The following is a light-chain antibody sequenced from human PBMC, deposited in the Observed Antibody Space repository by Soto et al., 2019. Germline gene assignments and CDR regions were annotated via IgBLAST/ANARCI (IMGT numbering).Light chain of an antibody. Sequence: DIQMTQSPSSLSASVGDRVTITCRASQSISSYLNWYQQKPGKAPELLIYGASSLQGGVPSRFSGSGSGTDLTLNISSLQPEDFATYYCQQSYSTPITFGQGTRLEIK. J-gene: IGKJ5*01. CDR1: QSISSY. CDR2: GAS. CDR3: QQSYSTPIT. V-gene: IGKV1-39*01.